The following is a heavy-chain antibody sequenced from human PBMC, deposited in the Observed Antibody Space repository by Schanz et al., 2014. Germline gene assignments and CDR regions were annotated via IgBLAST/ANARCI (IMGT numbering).Heavy chain of an antibody. Sequence: EVQLVESGGGLAQPGGSLRLSCAASGITFSGYSMNWVRQAPGKGLEWVSYISGSSSTKYYADSVKGRFTISRDNGKKSLYLQMNSLRAGDTAVYYCAKDGRLPYYGTGSDFDYWGQGTLVAGSS. V-gene: IGHV3-48*01. CDR3: AKDGRLPYYGTGSDFDY. D-gene: IGHD3-22*01. CDR2: ISGSSSTK. J-gene: IGHJ4*02. CDR1: GITFSGYS.